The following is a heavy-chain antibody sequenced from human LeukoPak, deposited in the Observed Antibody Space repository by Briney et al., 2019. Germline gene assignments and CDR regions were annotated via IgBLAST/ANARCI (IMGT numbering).Heavy chain of an antibody. CDR3: TTAGKFYYGSGSPSWFDP. V-gene: IGHV1-69-2*01. CDR2: VDPEDGET. J-gene: IGHJ5*02. CDR1: GYSFTDYS. D-gene: IGHD3-10*01. Sequence: GASVKVSCKASGYSFTDYSMHWVQQAPGKGLEWMGRVDPEDGETIYGEKFQGRVTITADTSTDAAYMELSSLRSEDTAVYYCTTAGKFYYGSGSPSWFDPWGQGTLVTVSS.